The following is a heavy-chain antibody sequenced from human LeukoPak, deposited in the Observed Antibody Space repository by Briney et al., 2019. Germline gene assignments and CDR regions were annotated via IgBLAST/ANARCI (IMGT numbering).Heavy chain of an antibody. CDR1: GFRFTDYG. D-gene: IGHD3-22*01. V-gene: IGHV3-30*19. CDR2: ISYDGSNK. J-gene: IGHJ4*02. CDR3: ARDGRNYYDRSGYYSALAY. Sequence: GGSLRLSCAASGFRFTDYGMHWVRQAPGRGLEWVAVISYDGSNKYYADSVKGRFTISRDNSKNTLYLQMNSLRADDTAVYYCARDGRNYYDRSGYYSALAYWGQGTLVTVSS.